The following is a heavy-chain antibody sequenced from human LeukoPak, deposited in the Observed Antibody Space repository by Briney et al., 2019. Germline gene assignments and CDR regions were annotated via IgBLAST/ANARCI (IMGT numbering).Heavy chain of an antibody. J-gene: IGHJ4*02. Sequence: SETLSLTCTVSGGSISSSSYYWGWIRQPPGKGLEWIGSIYYSGSTYYNPSLKSRVTISVDTSKNQFSLKLSSVTAADTAVYYCARAFTAGGADYFDYWGQGTLVTVSS. V-gene: IGHV4-39*07. CDR3: ARAFTAGGADYFDY. CDR1: GGSISSSSYY. CDR2: IYYSGST. D-gene: IGHD2-8*02.